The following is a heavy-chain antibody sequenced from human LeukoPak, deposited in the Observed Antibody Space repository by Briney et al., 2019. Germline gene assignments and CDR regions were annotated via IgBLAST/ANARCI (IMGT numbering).Heavy chain of an antibody. J-gene: IGHJ2*01. Sequence: PSETLSPTCTVSGDSVSRGRYFWSWIRQPPGKGLEWIGYIYYSGSTNYNPSLKSRVTISADTSKNQFSLNLSSVTAADTAVYYCATQTVGTYLYFNLWGRGTLVTVSS. D-gene: IGHD1-26*01. CDR1: GDSVSRGRYF. V-gene: IGHV4-61*01. CDR2: IYYSGST. CDR3: ATQTVGTYLYFNL.